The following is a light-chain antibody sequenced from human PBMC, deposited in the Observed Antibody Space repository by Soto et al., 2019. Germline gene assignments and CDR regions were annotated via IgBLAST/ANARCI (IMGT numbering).Light chain of an antibody. CDR3: AAWDDSLDGFYV. CDR2: NNN. V-gene: IGLV1-44*01. CDR1: SSNIGTNT. J-gene: IGLJ1*01. Sequence: QSVLTQPPSASGTPGQRVTISCSGSSSNIGTNTVNWYLQLPGTAPKLLMYNNNQRPSGVPERFSGSKSGTSASLAIGGLQSEDEAYYYCAAWDDSLDGFYVFGSGTKVTVL.